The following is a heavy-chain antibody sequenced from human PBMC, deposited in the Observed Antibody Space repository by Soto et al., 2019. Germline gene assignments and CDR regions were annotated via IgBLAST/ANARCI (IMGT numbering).Heavy chain of an antibody. V-gene: IGHV3-33*01. D-gene: IGHD6-19*01. CDR3: ARVGEPYSSDLDYFDY. CDR2: IWYDGSNK. CDR1: GFTFSSYG. J-gene: IGHJ4*02. Sequence: GGSLRLSCAASGFTFSSYGMHWVRQAPGKGLEWVAVIWYDGSNKYYADSVKGRFTISRDNSKNTLYLQMNSLRAEDTAVYYCARVGEPYSSDLDYFDYWGQGTMVTVSS.